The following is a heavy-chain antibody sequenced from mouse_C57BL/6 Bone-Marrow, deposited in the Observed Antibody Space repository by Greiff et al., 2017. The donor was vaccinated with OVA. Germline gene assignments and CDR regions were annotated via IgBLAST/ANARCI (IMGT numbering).Heavy chain of an antibody. V-gene: IGHV1-54*01. CDR3: ARNRGGFYYYAMDY. J-gene: IGHJ4*01. CDR1: GYAFTNYL. Sequence: QVQLQQSGAELVRPGTSVKVSCKASGYAFTNYLIEWVKQRPGQGLEWIGVINPGSGGTNYNEKFKGKATLTADNSSSTAYMQLSSLTSEDSAVYFCARNRGGFYYYAMDYWGQGTSVTVSS. CDR2: INPGSGGT.